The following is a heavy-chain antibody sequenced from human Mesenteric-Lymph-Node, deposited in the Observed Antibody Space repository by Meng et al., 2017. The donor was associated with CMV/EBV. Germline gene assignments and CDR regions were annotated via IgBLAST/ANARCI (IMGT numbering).Heavy chain of an antibody. CDR1: GGSISSSSYY. J-gene: IGHJ4*02. CDR3: ARGTGFFDS. V-gene: IGHV4-39*07. CDR2: IYYSGST. Sequence: SETLSLTCTVSGGSISSSSYYWGWIRQPPGKGLEWIGSIYYSGSTYYNPSLKSRVTISVDTSKNQFSLKLSSVTAADTAVYYCARGTGFFDSWGQGTLVTVSS. D-gene: IGHD3/OR15-3a*01.